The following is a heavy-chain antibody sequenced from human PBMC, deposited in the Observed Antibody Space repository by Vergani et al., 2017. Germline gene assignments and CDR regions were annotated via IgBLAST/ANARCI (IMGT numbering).Heavy chain of an antibody. V-gene: IGHV3-21*01. Sequence: LQLQESGPGLVKPSETLSLTCTVSGGSISSSSYYWGWIRQPPGKGLEWVSSISSSSSYIYYADSVKGRFTISRDNAKNSLYLQMNSLRAEDTAVYYCASWADYQFDYWGQGTLVTVSS. J-gene: IGHJ4*02. CDR1: GGSISSSS. D-gene: IGHD4-11*01. CDR3: ASWADYQFDY. CDR2: ISSSSSYI.